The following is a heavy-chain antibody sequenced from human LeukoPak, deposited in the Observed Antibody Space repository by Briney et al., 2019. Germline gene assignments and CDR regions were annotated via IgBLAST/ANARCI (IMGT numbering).Heavy chain of an antibody. CDR1: GGSISSGGYY. D-gene: IGHD1-26*01. V-gene: IGHV4-31*03. J-gene: IGHJ6*03. CDR3: ARAVGGNYMDV. Sequence: SQTLSLTCTVSGGSISSGGYYWSWLRQHPGKGLEWIGYIYYSGSTYYNPSLKSRVTISVDTSKNQFSLKLSSVTAADTAVYYCARAVGGNYMDVWGKGTTVTVSS. CDR2: IYYSGST.